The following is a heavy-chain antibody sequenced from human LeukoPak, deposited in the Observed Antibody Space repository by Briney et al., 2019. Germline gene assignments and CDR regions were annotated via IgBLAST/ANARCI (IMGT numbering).Heavy chain of an antibody. J-gene: IGHJ3*02. CDR2: IYYSGST. D-gene: IGHD6-13*01. Sequence: SETLSLTCTVSGGSISSYYWSWIRQPPGKGLEWIGYIYYSGSTNYNPSLKSRVTISVDTSKNQFSLKLSSVTAADTAVYYCAKGVRQLADDAFDIWGQGTMVTVSS. CDR1: GGSISSYY. CDR3: AKGVRQLADDAFDI. V-gene: IGHV4-59*08.